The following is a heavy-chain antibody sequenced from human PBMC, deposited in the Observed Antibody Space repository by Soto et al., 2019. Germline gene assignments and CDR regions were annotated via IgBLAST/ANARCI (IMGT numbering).Heavy chain of an antibody. Sequence: PGGSLRLSCAASGFTFSSYGMHWVRQAPGKGLEWVAVIWYDGSNKYYADSVKGRFTISRDNSKNTLYLQMNSLRAEDTAVYYCAASDSSGYYSDYWGQGTLVTVSS. CDR2: IWYDGSNK. V-gene: IGHV3-33*01. CDR3: AASDSSGYYSDY. D-gene: IGHD3-22*01. CDR1: GFTFSSYG. J-gene: IGHJ4*02.